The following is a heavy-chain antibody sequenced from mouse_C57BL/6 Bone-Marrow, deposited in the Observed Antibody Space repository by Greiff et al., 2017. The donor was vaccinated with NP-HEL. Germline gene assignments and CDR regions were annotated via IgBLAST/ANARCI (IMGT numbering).Heavy chain of an antibody. CDR1: GYTFTGYW. V-gene: IGHV1-9*01. D-gene: IGHD4-1*01. CDR3: AREPLTGTRWYFDV. Sequence: QVQLQQSGAELMKPGASVKLSCKATGYTFTGYWIEWVKQRPGHGLEWIGEILPGNGSTNYNEKFKGKATFTADTSSNTAYMQLSSLTTEDSAIYYWAREPLTGTRWYFDVWGTGTTVTVSS. CDR2: ILPGNGST. J-gene: IGHJ1*03.